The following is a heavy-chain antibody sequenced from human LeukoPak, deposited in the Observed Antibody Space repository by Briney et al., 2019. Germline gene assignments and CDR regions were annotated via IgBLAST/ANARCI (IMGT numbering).Heavy chain of an antibody. Sequence: PSETPSLTCTVSGGSISSSSYYWGWIRQPPGKGLEWIGSIYYSGSTYYNPSLKSRVTISVDTSKNQFSLKLSSVTAADTAVYYCARLGGSGSYYIGWFDPWGQGTLVTVSS. CDR2: IYYSGST. V-gene: IGHV4-39*01. CDR3: ARLGGSGSYYIGWFDP. D-gene: IGHD3-10*01. CDR1: GGSISSSSYY. J-gene: IGHJ5*02.